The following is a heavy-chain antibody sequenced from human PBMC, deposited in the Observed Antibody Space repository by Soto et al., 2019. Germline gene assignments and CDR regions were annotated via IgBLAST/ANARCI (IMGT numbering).Heavy chain of an antibody. CDR3: ARIRYFLIWDAFDI. Sequence: GGSLRLSCAASGFTFSNYAMHWVRQAPGKGLEWVAVISYDGSDKYYADSVKGRFTISRDNSKNTLYVQMNSLRAEDTAVYYCARIRYFLIWDAFDIWGQGTMVTVSS. V-gene: IGHV3-30-3*01. D-gene: IGHD2-21*01. CDR2: ISYDGSDK. J-gene: IGHJ3*02. CDR1: GFTFSNYA.